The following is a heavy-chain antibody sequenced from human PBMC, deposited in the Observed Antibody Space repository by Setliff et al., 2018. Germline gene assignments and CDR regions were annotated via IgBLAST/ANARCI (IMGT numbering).Heavy chain of an antibody. CDR2: ISSTGDDI. Sequence: PGGSLRLSCAASGFSLNSFRMTWIRQPPGKGLEWVSSISSTGDDIYYADSVKGRFTISRDNSENTLYLQMNSLRAEDTAVYYCARIGYNGWNFDYWGQGTLVTVSS. CDR1: GFSLNSFR. J-gene: IGHJ4*02. CDR3: ARIGYNGWNFDY. D-gene: IGHD1-26*01. V-gene: IGHV3-21*01.